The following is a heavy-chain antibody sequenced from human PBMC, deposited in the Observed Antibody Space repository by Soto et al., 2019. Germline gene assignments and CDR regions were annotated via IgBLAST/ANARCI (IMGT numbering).Heavy chain of an antibody. CDR3: AREDDGGDRDYYGLDG. CDR2: IHYSGSI. V-gene: IGHV4-30-4*01. Sequence: QVQLQESGPGLVRPSQTLSLTCTVSGGSISTDHYHWTWIRQTPGKGLEWIGYIHYSGSIHFNPSLQSRVSMSGDTSKNLFSLNLSSVTAADTAVYFCAREDDGGDRDYYGLDGWGQGTTVTVSS. J-gene: IGHJ6*02. D-gene: IGHD2-21*02. CDR1: GGSISTDHYH.